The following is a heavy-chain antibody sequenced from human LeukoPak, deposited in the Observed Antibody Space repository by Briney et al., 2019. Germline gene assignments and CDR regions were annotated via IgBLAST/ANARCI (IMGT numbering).Heavy chain of an antibody. CDR2: ISYDGSNK. Sequence: GGSLRLSCAASGFTFSSYAMHRVRQAPGRGLEWVAVISYDGSNKYYADSVKGRFTISRDNSKNTLYLQMNSLRAEDTAVYYCARASFDYWGQGTLVTVSS. CDR1: GFTFSSYA. J-gene: IGHJ4*02. V-gene: IGHV3-30-3*01. CDR3: ARASFDY.